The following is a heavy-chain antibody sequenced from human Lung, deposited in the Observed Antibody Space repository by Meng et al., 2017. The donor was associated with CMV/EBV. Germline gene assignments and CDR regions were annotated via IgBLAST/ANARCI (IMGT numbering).Heavy chain of an antibody. Sequence: ESLKISXAASGFTFDDYAMHWVRQAPGKGLEWVSLISWDGGSTYYADSVKGRFTISRDNSKNSLYLQMNSLGAEDTALYYCAKDADGGKGYYYYGMDVWGKGTTVTVSS. D-gene: IGHD4-23*01. V-gene: IGHV3-43D*03. CDR2: ISWDGGST. CDR3: AKDADGGKGYYYYGMDV. J-gene: IGHJ6*04. CDR1: GFTFDDYA.